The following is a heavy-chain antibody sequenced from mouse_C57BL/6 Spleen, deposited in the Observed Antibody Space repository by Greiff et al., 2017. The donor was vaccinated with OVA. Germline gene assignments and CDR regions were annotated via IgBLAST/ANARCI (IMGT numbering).Heavy chain of an antibody. D-gene: IGHD1-2*01. Sequence: EVQLQQSGAELVRPGASVKLSCTVSGFNIKDYYMHWVKQRPEQGLEWIGRIDPEDGDTEYAPKFQGKATMTADTSSNTAYLQLSSLTSEDTAVYYCTLHYYGYFDYWGQGTTLTVSS. V-gene: IGHV14-1*01. CDR3: TLHYYGYFDY. J-gene: IGHJ2*01. CDR2: IDPEDGDT. CDR1: GFNIKDYY.